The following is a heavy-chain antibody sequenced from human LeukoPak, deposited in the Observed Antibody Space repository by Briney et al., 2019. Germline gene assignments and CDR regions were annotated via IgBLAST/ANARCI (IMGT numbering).Heavy chain of an antibody. D-gene: IGHD3-22*01. Sequence: PSETLSLTCAVSGGSISSSNWWSWVRQPPGKGLGWFGEIYHSGSTNYNPSLKSRVTISVDKSKNKFSLQLSSVTAADTAVYYCAGGAGYYDSSGYYDYWGQGTLVTVSS. J-gene: IGHJ4*02. CDR3: AGGAGYYDSSGYYDY. CDR1: GGSISSSNW. V-gene: IGHV4-4*02. CDR2: IYHSGST.